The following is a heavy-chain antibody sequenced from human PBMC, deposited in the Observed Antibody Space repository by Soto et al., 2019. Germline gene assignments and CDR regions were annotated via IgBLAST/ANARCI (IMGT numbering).Heavy chain of an antibody. D-gene: IGHD6-19*01. Sequence: QVQLVQSGAEVKKPGSSVKVSCKASGGTFSSYTISWVRQAPGQGLEWMGRIIPIPGIANYAQKFQGRVTITADKSTSTAYMELSSLRSEDTAVYYCARDWLWSSGCYGVYWGQGTLVTVSS. CDR1: GGTFSSYT. CDR3: ARDWLWSSGCYGVY. J-gene: IGHJ4*02. V-gene: IGHV1-69*08. CDR2: IIPIPGIA.